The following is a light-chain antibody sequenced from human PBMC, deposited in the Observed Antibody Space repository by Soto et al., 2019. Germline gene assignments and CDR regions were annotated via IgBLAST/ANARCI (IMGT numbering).Light chain of an antibody. V-gene: IGKV2-28*01. CDR2: LGS. Sequence: DILMTQSKLSLPVTPGEPASSSCISMDRLLHSNGYNYLVWYLQKPGQSPHLLIYLGSYRASGVPDRFSGSGSGTDFTLKISRVEAEDVGVYYCMQALQTPRTFGLGTKVDIK. J-gene: IGKJ1*01. CDR3: MQALQTPRT. CDR1: DRLLHSNGYNY.